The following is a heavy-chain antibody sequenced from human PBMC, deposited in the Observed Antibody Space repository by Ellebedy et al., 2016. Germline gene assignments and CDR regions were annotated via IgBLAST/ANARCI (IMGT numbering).Heavy chain of an antibody. V-gene: IGHV5-51*01. CDR1: GDSFMYYY. CDR2: LYPGDSDP. J-gene: IGHJ4*02. Sequence: GESLKISCKGSGDSFMYYYIGWVRQMPGKGLEWMGSLYPGDSDPRYGPSFQGQVIISADKYINTAYLQWISLKASDTAMYYCVTTVETVDFWGQGTLVTVSS. D-gene: IGHD4-11*01. CDR3: VTTVETVDF.